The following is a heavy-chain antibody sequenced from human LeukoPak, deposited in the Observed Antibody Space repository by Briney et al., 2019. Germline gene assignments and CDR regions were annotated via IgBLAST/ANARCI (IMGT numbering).Heavy chain of an antibody. D-gene: IGHD3-22*01. Sequence: GRSLRLSCAASGFTFSSYGMHWVRQAPGKGLEGVAFIRYDGSNKYYADSVKGRFTISRDNSKNTLYLQMNSLRAEDTAVYYCAKDSGYYYDSSGLFLQSGAFDIWGQGTMVTVSS. CDR2: IRYDGSNK. CDR3: AKDSGYYYDSSGLFLQSGAFDI. V-gene: IGHV3-30*02. CDR1: GFTFSSYG. J-gene: IGHJ3*02.